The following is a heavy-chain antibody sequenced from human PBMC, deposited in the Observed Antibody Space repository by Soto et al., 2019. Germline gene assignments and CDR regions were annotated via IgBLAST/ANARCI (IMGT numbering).Heavy chain of an antibody. J-gene: IGHJ5*02. CDR1: GDTFSTYT. V-gene: IGHV1-69*08. CDR3: ARDVLSVAGPWGWFDP. Sequence: QVQLVQSGAEVKKTGSSVKVSCKASGDTFSTYTISWVRQAPGQGLEWMGRFIPILGIANYAQKFQGRVTITADKSTRTAYMELTSLRSEDTAAYYCARDVLSVAGPWGWFDPWGQGTLVTVSS. D-gene: IGHD6-19*01. CDR2: FIPILGIA.